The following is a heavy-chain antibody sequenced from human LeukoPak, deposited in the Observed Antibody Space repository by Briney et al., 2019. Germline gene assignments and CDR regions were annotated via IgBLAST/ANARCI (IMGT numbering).Heavy chain of an antibody. Sequence: GGSLRLSCAASGFIFTNYFMSWVRQAPGKGLEWVASIKHDGSEKYYVDSVRGRFTISRDNTMNSLYLQMSSLRAEDTAVYYCATDRGWRTSGYYLYYFEYWGQRTLVTYSS. CDR1: GFIFTNYF. V-gene: IGHV3-7*01. CDR3: ATDRGWRTSGYYLYYFEY. J-gene: IGHJ4*02. D-gene: IGHD3-3*01. CDR2: IKHDGSEK.